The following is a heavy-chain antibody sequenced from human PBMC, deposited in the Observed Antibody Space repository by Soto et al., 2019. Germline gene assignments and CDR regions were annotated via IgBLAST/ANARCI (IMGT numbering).Heavy chain of an antibody. D-gene: IGHD3-9*01. CDR3: ARGLRYFHWSNTDQFGY. J-gene: IGHJ4*02. CDR1: GYTFTSYG. Sequence: QVQLVQSGAEVKKPGASVKVSCNASGYTFTSYGISWVRQAPGQGLEWMGWISAYNGNTNYAQKLQGRVTRTPDTAMSKAYMELKSLRSDETDVYYCARGLRYFHWSNTDQFGYLGQGTLVTVSS. CDR2: ISAYNGNT. V-gene: IGHV1-18*01.